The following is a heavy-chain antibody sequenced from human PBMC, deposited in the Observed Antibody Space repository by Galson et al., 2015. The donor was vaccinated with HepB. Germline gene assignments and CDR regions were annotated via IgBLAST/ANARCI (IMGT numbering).Heavy chain of an antibody. J-gene: IGHJ6*03. CDR2: ISYDGSGE. D-gene: IGHD3-3*01. CDR1: GFTFSNHA. Sequence: SLRLSCAASGFTFSNHAMHWVRQAPGKGLEWVAVISYDGSGENYADSVKGRFTVSRDNSKNTFSLQMNALSAEDTALYYCARQVRILGWLFLGYYMDVWGKGTTVIVPS. CDR3: ARQVRILGWLFLGYYMDV. V-gene: IGHV3-30*04.